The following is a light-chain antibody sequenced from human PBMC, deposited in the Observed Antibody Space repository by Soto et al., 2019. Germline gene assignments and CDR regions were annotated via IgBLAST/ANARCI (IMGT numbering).Light chain of an antibody. V-gene: IGKV1-39*01. CDR1: QSISNF. CDR2: AAS. Sequence: QITQSPFSFSASLGDRVTMTCRASQSISNFLNWFQHKPGKAPKVLISAASTLQSGVPSRFSGSVSGTDFTLTISSLQPEDSASYYCQQDYYPVLTFGGGTKVDIK. CDR3: QQDYYPVLT. J-gene: IGKJ4*01.